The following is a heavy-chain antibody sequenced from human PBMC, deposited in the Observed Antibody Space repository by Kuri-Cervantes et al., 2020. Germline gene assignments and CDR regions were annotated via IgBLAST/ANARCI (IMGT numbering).Heavy chain of an antibody. CDR1: GLIFSSYA. Sequence: LSLTCTASGLIFSSYAMAWVRQAPGKGLEWVSIISGSGGSTYYADSVKGRFTISRDNSKNTLYLQMNSLRAEDTAVYYCAKDQYYYYYGMDVWGQGTTVTVSS. CDR2: ISGSGGST. CDR3: AKDQYYYYYGMDV. V-gene: IGHV3-23*01. J-gene: IGHJ6*02.